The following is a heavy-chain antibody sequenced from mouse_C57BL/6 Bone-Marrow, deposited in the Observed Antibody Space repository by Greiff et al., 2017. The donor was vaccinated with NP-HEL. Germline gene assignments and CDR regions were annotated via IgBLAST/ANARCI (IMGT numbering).Heavy chain of an antibody. CDR2: IDPENGDT. V-gene: IGHV14-4*01. D-gene: IGHD4-1*01. J-gene: IGHJ2*01. Sequence: VQLQQSGAELVRPGASVKLSCTASGFNIKDDYMHWVKQRPEQGLEWIGWIDPENGDTEYASKYQGKATITADTSSNTAYLQLSSLTSEDTAFYYCTRGWDGLYYFDYWGQGTTLTVSS. CDR1: GFNIKDDY. CDR3: TRGWDGLYYFDY.